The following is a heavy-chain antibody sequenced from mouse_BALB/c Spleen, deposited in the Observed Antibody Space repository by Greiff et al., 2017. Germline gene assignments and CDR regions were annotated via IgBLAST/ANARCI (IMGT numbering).Heavy chain of an antibody. Sequence: EVQVVESGPSLVKPSQTLSLTCSVTGDSITSGYWNWIRKFPGNKLEYMGYISYSGSTYYNPSLKSRISITRDTSKNQYYLQLNSVTTEDTATYYCSRCGYDEGGYAMDYWGQGTSVTVSS. CDR2: ISYSGST. D-gene: IGHD2-2*01. CDR1: GDSITSGY. V-gene: IGHV3-8*02. CDR3: SRCGYDEGGYAMDY. J-gene: IGHJ4*01.